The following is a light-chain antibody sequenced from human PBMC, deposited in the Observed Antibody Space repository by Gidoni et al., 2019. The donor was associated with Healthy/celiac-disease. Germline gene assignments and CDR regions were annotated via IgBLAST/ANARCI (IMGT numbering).Light chain of an antibody. Sequence: DIQMTQSPSSVSASVGDRVTITCRASQGMSSWLAWYQQKPGKAPKLLIYAASSLQSGVPSRFSDSGSGTDFTLTISSLQPEDCATYYCQQANSFPLTVGGGTKVEIK. CDR1: QGMSSW. J-gene: IGKJ4*01. CDR3: QQANSFPLT. CDR2: AAS. V-gene: IGKV1-12*01.